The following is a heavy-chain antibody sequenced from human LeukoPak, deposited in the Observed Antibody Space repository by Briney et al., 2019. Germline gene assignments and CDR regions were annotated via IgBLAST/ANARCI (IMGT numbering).Heavy chain of an antibody. Sequence: GASVKVSCKASGYTFTGYYMHWVRQAPGQGLEWMGWINPNSGGTNYAQKFQGRVTMTRDTSISTAYMELSRLRSDDTAVYYCARGIYDYVWGSYRWGGFDYWGQGTLVTVSS. CDR3: ARGIYDYVWGSYRWGGFDY. CDR2: INPNSGGT. D-gene: IGHD3-16*02. CDR1: GYTFTGYY. V-gene: IGHV1-2*02. J-gene: IGHJ4*02.